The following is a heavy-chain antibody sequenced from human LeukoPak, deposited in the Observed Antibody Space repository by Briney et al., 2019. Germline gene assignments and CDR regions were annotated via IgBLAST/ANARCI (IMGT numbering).Heavy chain of an antibody. CDR2: IIPIFGTA. Sequence: ASVKVSCKASGGTFSSHAISWVRQAPGQGLEWMGGIIPIFGTANYAQKFQGRVTITADESTSTAYMELSSLRSEDTAVYYCAQTGNVWGSYRPPVYWGQGTLVTVSS. J-gene: IGHJ4*02. D-gene: IGHD3-16*02. CDR1: GGTFSSHA. CDR3: AQTGNVWGSYRPPVY. V-gene: IGHV1-69*13.